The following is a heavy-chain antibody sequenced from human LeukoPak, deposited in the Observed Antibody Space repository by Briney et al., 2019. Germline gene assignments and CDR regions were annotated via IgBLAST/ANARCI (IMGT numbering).Heavy chain of an antibody. V-gene: IGHV3-30*18. J-gene: IGHJ4*02. CDR1: GFTFSSYG. Sequence: PGGSLRLSCAASGFTFSSYGMHWVRQAPGKGLEWVAVISDDGSNKYYADSVKGRFTISRDNSKNTLYLQMNSLRAEDTAVYYCAKDPAFRGVMDYWGQETLVTVSS. D-gene: IGHD3-10*01. CDR3: AKDPAFRGVMDY. CDR2: ISDDGSNK.